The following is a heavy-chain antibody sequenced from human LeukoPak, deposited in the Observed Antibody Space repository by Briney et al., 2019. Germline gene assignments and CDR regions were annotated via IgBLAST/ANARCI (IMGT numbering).Heavy chain of an antibody. V-gene: IGHV7-4-1*02. CDR2: INTNTGNP. CDR1: GYSFTSYA. CDR3: ARDQYSSGWGYYNWFDP. J-gene: IGHJ5*02. D-gene: IGHD6-19*01. Sequence: GESLKISCKGSGYSFTSYAMNWVRHAPGQGLEGMGWINTNTGNPTYSQGFTGRFVFSLDTSVSTAYLQISSLKAEDTAVYYCARDQYSSGWGYYNWFDPWGQGTLVTVSS.